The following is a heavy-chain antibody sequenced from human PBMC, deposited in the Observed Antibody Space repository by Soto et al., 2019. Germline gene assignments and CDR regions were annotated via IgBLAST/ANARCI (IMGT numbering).Heavy chain of an antibody. CDR3: ARGIASSSRTSLIY. Sequence: SETLSLTCTVSGGSISSYYWSWIRQPPGKGLEWIGYIYYSGSTNYNPSLKSRVTISVDTSKNQFSLKLSSVTAADTAVYYCARGIASSSRTSLIYWGQGALVTVSS. D-gene: IGHD6-13*01. CDR1: GGSISSYY. CDR2: IYYSGST. V-gene: IGHV4-59*01. J-gene: IGHJ4*02.